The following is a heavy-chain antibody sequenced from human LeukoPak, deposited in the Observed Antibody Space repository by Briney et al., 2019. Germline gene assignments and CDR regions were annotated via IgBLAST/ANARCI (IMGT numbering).Heavy chain of an antibody. V-gene: IGHV3-23*01. D-gene: IGHD2-15*01. CDR3: AKAPVTSCRGALCYPFDS. CDR2: TSSSDAGK. J-gene: IGHJ4*02. Sequence: GGSLRLSCTVSGFSLSSYALSWVRRAPGKGLEWVSATSSSDAGKYYADSVRGRFTISRDNSSNTMYLQMNSLRVEDAAVYYCAKAPVTSCRGALCYPFDSWGQGTLVTVSS. CDR1: GFSLSSYA.